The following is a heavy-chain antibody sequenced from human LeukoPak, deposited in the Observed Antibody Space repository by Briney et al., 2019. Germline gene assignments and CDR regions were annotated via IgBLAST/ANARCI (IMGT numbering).Heavy chain of an antibody. CDR2: IYYSGTT. J-gene: IGHJ4*02. Sequence: SETLSLTCTVSGGSITSSSYYWGWIRQPPGKGLEWTGSIYYSGTTYYNPSLKSRVTISVDTSKNHFSLKVSSVTAADTAVYYCARLVYESYLNYFDYWGQGTLVTVSS. V-gene: IGHV4-39*02. CDR1: GGSITSSSYY. D-gene: IGHD1-26*01. CDR3: ARLVYESYLNYFDY.